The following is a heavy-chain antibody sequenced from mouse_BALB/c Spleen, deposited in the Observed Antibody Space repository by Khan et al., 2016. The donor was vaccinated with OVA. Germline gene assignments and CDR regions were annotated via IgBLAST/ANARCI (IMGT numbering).Heavy chain of an antibody. CDR3: ARRNYFGYTFAY. Sequence: QVQLQQSGAELARPGASVKLSCKASGYTFTDYYINWVKQRTGQGLEWIGEISPGSGDTYYNERFKGKATLTADNSSSTAYMQLSSLTSEASAVSFCARRNYFGYTFAYWGQGTLVTVSA. V-gene: IGHV1-77*01. D-gene: IGHD1-2*01. CDR2: ISPGSGDT. J-gene: IGHJ3*01. CDR1: GYTFTDYY.